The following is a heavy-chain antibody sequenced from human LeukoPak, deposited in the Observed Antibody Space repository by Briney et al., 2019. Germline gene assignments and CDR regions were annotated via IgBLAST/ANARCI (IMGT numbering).Heavy chain of an antibody. CDR3: ARSRIVVVTASGWFDP. CDR1: GGSFSGYY. CDR2: INHSGST. J-gene: IGHJ5*02. Sequence: PSETLSLTCAVYGGSFSGYYWSWIRQPPGKGLEWIGEINHSGSTNYNPSLKSQVTISVDTSKNQFSLKLSSVTAADTAVYYCARSRIVVVTASGWFDPWGQGTLVTVSS. V-gene: IGHV4-34*01. D-gene: IGHD2-21*02.